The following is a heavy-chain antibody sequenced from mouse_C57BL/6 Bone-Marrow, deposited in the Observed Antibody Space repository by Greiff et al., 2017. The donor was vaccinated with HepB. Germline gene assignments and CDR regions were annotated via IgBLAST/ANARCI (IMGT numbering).Heavy chain of an antibody. CDR3: ARRDSKAWFAY. CDR2: IDPSDSYT. Sequence: QVQLQQSGAELVKPGASVKLSCKASGYTFTSYWMQWVKQRPGQGLEWIGEIDPSDSYTNYNQKFKGKATWTVDTSSSTAYMQLSSLTSEDSAVYYCARRDSKAWFAYWGQGTLVTVSA. D-gene: IGHD2-5*01. CDR1: GYTFTSYW. J-gene: IGHJ3*01. V-gene: IGHV1-50*01.